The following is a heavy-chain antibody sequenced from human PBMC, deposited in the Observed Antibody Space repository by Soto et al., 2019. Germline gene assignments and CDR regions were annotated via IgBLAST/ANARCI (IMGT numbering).Heavy chain of an antibody. CDR2: IIPIFGTA. D-gene: IGHD3-22*01. CDR3: ARACVGGYDSRGPGYFDF. J-gene: IGHJ2*01. Sequence: QVQLVQSGAEVKKPGSSVKVSCKASGGTFSSYAISWVRQAPGQGLEWMGGIIPIFGTANYAQKFQGRVTITADESTSTAYMELSSLRSEDTAVYYCARACVGGYDSRGPGYFDFWGRGTLVTVSS. V-gene: IGHV1-69*01. CDR1: GGTFSSYA.